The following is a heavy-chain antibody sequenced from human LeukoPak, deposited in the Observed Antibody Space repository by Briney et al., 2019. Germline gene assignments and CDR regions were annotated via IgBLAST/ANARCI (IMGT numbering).Heavy chain of an antibody. CDR1: GYTFTGHY. CDR3: ARGDRRTLWAPLDY. J-gene: IGHJ4*02. Sequence: ASVKVSCKASGYTFTGHYIYWVRQAPGQGLEWLGWINPNSGGTDYAQNFQGRVTMTRDTSISTACMELSRLRSDDTAMYFCARGDRRTLWAPLDYWGQGTLVTVSS. V-gene: IGHV1-2*02. CDR2: INPNSGGT. D-gene: IGHD5-18*01.